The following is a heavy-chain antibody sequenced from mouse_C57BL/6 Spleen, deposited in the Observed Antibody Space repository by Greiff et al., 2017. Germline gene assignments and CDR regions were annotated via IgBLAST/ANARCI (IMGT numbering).Heavy chain of an antibody. CDR2: IDPETGGT. D-gene: IGHD4-1*01. J-gene: IGHJ2*01. CDR3: TRLNWAYFDY. Sequence: VKLMESGAELVRPGASVTLSCKASGYTFTDYEMHWVKQTPVHGLEWIGAIDPETGGTAYNQKFKGKAILTADKSSSTAYMELRSLTSEDSAVYYCTRLNWAYFDYWGQGTTLTVSS. CDR1: GYTFTDYE. V-gene: IGHV1-15*01.